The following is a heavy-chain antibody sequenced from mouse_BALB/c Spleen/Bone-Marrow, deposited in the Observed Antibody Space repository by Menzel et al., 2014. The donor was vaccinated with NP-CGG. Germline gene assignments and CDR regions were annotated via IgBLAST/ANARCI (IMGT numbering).Heavy chain of an antibody. V-gene: IGHV1-80*01. CDR3: ARDDFGPDY. J-gene: IGHJ2*01. CDR2: IYPGDGDT. Sequence: QVQLKESGAELVRPGSSVKISCKASGYAFSSFWMNWMKQRPGQGPEWIGQIYPGDGDTNYNGKFKGKATLTADMSSSTAYIQLSSLTSEDSAVYFCARDDFGPDYWGQGTTLTVSS. D-gene: IGHD2-4*01. CDR1: GYAFSSFW.